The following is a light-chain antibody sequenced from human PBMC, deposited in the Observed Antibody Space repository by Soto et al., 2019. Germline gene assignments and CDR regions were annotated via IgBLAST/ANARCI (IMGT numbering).Light chain of an antibody. J-gene: IGKJ5*01. V-gene: IGKV3-11*01. Sequence: EIVLTQSPATLSLSPGERATLSCRASQSVSSYLAWYQKKPGQAPRLLIYDASSRATGIPDRFSGSGSGTDFTLTISRMEPEDFAVYYCQQRSNWVFGQGTRLEIK. CDR2: DAS. CDR1: QSVSSY. CDR3: QQRSNWV.